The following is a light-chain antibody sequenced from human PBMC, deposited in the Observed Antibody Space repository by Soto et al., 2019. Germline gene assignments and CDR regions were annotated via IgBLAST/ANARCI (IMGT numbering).Light chain of an antibody. V-gene: IGLV2-8*01. CDR1: SSDIGGYEY. J-gene: IGLJ1*01. Sequence: QSALTQPPSASGSPGQSVTISCTGTSSDIGGYEYVSWYQQYPGKAPKLMIYEVSKRPSGVPDRFSGSKSGNTASLTVSGLKAEDEADYYCSSYAGSNNLYVFGTGTKLTVL. CDR3: SSYAGSNNLYV. CDR2: EVS.